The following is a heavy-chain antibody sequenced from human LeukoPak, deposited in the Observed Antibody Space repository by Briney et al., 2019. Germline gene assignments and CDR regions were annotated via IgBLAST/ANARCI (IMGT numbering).Heavy chain of an antibody. D-gene: IGHD2-2*01. Sequence: PGGSLRLACAVSEFTFSSYSMGWVRQAPGKGLEWVSYISITSSTVYYADSVKGRFTISRDNVKNSLYLQMNSLRAEDTAVYYCAVLTYQLLDYYFDYWGQGTLVTVSS. J-gene: IGHJ4*02. CDR3: AVLTYQLLDYYFDY. CDR2: ISITSSTV. V-gene: IGHV3-48*01. CDR1: EFTFSSYS.